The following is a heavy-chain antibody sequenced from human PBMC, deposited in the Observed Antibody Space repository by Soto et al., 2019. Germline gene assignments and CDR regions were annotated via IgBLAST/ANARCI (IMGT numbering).Heavy chain of an antibody. J-gene: IGHJ5*02. V-gene: IGHV3-74*01. Sequence: HPLGSLSLSCASSGFTFISYWMHWVRQAPGKGLVWVSRINSDGSSTSYADSVKGRFTISRDNAKNTLYLQMNSLRAEDTAVYYCARDITDFWSGYPDLNWFDPWGQGTLVTVSS. D-gene: IGHD3-3*01. CDR1: GFTFISYW. CDR3: ARDITDFWSGYPDLNWFDP. CDR2: INSDGSST.